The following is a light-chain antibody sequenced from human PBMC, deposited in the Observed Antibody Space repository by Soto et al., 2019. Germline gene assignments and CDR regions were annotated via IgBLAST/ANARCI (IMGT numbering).Light chain of an antibody. Sequence: QSVLTQPRSVSGSPGQSVTISCTGSYSDVGTFYFVSWYQQYPGKGPKLIIFDVTERPSGVPDRFSGSKSGNTASLTISGLQHEHEPDYSCCSYEGSYNYIFGSGTKVTV. CDR2: DVT. CDR1: YSDVGTFYF. V-gene: IGLV2-11*01. J-gene: IGLJ1*01. CDR3: CSYEGSYNYI.